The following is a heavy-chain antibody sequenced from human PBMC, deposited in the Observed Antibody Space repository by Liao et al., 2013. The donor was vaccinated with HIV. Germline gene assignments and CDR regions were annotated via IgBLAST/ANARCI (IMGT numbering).Heavy chain of an antibody. D-gene: IGHD3-22*01. V-gene: IGHV4-39*07. Sequence: QLQLQESGPGLVKPSETLSLTCTVSGGSISGSDYYWGWIRQPPGKGLAWIGSVFYSGSTYYNASLKSRVTISVDTSKNQFSLKLTSVTAADTAVYFCARVAPDYYDSSGYSHFDYWGQGTLVTVSS. J-gene: IGHJ4*02. CDR3: ARVAPDYYDSSGYSHFDY. CDR2: VFYSGST. CDR1: GGSISGSDYY.